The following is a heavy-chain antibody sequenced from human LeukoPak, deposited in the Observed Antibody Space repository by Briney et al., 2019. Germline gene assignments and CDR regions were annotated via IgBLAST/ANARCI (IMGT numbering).Heavy chain of an antibody. CDR1: GFTFSSYG. V-gene: IGHV3-30*18. D-gene: IGHD3-10*01. CDR2: ISYDGSNK. Sequence: GGSLRLSCAASGFTFSSYGMHWVRQARGKGLEGVAVISYDGSNKYYADSVKGRFTISRDNYKNTLYLQMNSLRAEDTAVYYCAKDPATTYYYGSGDWWGQGTLVTVSS. J-gene: IGHJ4*02. CDR3: AKDPATTYYYGSGDW.